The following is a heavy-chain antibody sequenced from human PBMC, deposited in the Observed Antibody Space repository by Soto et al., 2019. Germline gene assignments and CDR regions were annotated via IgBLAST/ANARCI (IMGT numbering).Heavy chain of an antibody. Sequence: SVKVSCKASGYTFTSYAMHWVRQAPGQRLEWMGWINAGNGNRKYSQKFQGRVTITRDTSASTAYMELSSLRSEDTAVYYCARGSPPSDYWGQGTLVTVSS. J-gene: IGHJ4*02. D-gene: IGHD3-10*01. CDR1: GYTFTSYA. CDR3: ARGSPPSDY. V-gene: IGHV1-3*01. CDR2: INAGNGNR.